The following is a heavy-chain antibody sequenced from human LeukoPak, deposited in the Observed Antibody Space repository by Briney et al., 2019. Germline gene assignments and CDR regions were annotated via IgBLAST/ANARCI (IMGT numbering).Heavy chain of an antibody. Sequence: PSETLSLTCTVSGGSISSYYWSWIRQPAGKGLEWIGRIYTSGSTNFNPSLKSRVTVSVDTSKNQFSLKLSSVTAADTAVYYCARDLPYDIDYYYYYGMDVWGQGTTVTVSS. CDR2: IYTSGST. D-gene: IGHD3-22*01. V-gene: IGHV4-4*07. J-gene: IGHJ6*02. CDR3: ARDLPYDIDYYYYYGMDV. CDR1: GGSISSYY.